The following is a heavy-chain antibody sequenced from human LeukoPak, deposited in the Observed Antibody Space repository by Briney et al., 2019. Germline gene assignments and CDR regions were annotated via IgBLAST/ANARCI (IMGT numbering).Heavy chain of an antibody. CDR1: GYTFTSYG. CDR3: ARLVVVVAANALDY. Sequence: ASVKVSCKASGYTFTSYGISWVRQAPGLGLEWMGWISAYNGNTNYAQKLQGRVTMTTDTSTSTAYMELRSLRSDDAAVYYCARLVVVVAANALDYWGQGTLVTVSS. J-gene: IGHJ4*02. V-gene: IGHV1-18*01. D-gene: IGHD2-15*01. CDR2: ISAYNGNT.